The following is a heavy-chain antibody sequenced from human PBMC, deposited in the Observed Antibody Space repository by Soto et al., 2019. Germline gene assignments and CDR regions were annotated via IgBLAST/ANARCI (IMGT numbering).Heavy chain of an antibody. Sequence: EVRLVESGGALVQPGGSLRLSCATSGFTFANFEFSWVRKPPGKGLEWISYITTTGNNIFYADSVRGRFTISRDNADNSLYLQLNNLRTDDTAIYYCLRDPHRWGREDWLDAWGRGTLVTVSS. CDR3: LRDPHRWGREDWLDA. V-gene: IGHV3-48*03. J-gene: IGHJ5*02. D-gene: IGHD1-26*01. CDR1: GFTFANFE. CDR2: ITTTGNNI.